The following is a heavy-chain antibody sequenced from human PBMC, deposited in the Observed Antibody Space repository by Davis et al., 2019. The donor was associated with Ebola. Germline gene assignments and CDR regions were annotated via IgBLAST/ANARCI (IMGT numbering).Heavy chain of an antibody. CDR3: ATDPNPLTGGGVEDAFDI. D-gene: IGHD7-27*01. CDR2: IWSDGTRT. V-gene: IGHV3-33*01. CDR1: GFTFRSYG. Sequence: GESLKISCATGGFTFRSYGMHWVRQAPGKGLEWVAVIWSDGTRTHYADSVKGRFTISRDNSMNTLYLQMNSLRAEDTALYYCATDPNPLTGGGVEDAFDIWGRGTMVTVSS. J-gene: IGHJ3*02.